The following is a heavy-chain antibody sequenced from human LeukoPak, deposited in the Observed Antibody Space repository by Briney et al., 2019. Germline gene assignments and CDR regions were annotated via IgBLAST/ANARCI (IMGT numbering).Heavy chain of an antibody. J-gene: IGHJ4*02. CDR1: GFTFSTYA. D-gene: IGHD3-10*01. Sequence: PGRSLRLSCAASGFTFSTYAMHWVRQAPGKGLEWVAVISYDGSNKNYADSVKGRFTISRDKSKNTLYLQMNSLRAEDTAVYYCARDSGLFDFDYWGQGTLVTVSS. CDR2: ISYDGSNK. V-gene: IGHV3-30*04. CDR3: ARDSGLFDFDY.